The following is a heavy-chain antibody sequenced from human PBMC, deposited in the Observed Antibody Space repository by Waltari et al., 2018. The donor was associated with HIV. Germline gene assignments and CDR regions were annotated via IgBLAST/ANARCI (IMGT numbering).Heavy chain of an antibody. D-gene: IGHD3-10*01. V-gene: IGHV3-21*01. CDR3: ARDLRLLWFGELSNGMDV. J-gene: IGHJ6*02. Sequence: GLEWVSSISSSSSYIYYADSVKGRFTISRDNAKNSLYLQMNSLRAEDTAVYYCARDLRLLWFGELSNGMDVWGQGTTVTVSS. CDR2: ISSSSSYI.